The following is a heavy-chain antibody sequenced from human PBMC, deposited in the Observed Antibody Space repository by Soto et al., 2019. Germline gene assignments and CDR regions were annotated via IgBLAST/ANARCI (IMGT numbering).Heavy chain of an antibody. J-gene: IGHJ4*02. CDR2: INLGGTTT. CDR3: IPDDWVIPYFDD. V-gene: IGHV1-46*04. Sequence: QVQLVQSGAEVKKPGASVKLSCQASEYTFTDYFIHWVRQAPGQGLEWMGLINLGGTTTTYAQKLQGILTIISDSSTMTASMELSSLRSEDTAVYYSIPDDWVIPYFDDSGQVTLVSVSS. CDR1: EYTFTDYF. D-gene: IGHD2-21*01.